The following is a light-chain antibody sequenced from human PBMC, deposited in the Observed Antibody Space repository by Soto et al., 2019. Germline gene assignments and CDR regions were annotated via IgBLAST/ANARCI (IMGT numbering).Light chain of an antibody. J-gene: IGLJ1*01. CDR2: EVS. CDR3: SSYTSSSIDYV. V-gene: IGLV2-14*01. CDR1: SSDVGGYNY. Sequence: QSALTQPASVSGSPGQSITISCTGTSSDVGGYNYVSWYQQHPGKAPKLMIYEVSHRPSGVSNRFSGSKSGNTVSLTISGLQAEDEADYYCSSYTSSSIDYVFGTGTQVTVL.